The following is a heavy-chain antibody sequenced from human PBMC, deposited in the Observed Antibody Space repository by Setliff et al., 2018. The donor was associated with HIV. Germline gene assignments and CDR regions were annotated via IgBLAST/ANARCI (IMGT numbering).Heavy chain of an antibody. J-gene: IGHJ5*02. CDR2: IRSSGNTM. Sequence: GGSLRLSCAASGFTFSDYYMAWIRQAPGKGLEWISYIRSSGNTMYYADSVKGRFTISRDNAKNSLYLQVNSLRAEDTAVYYCAREGSSSSWFDPWGQGTLVTVSS. V-gene: IGHV3-11*01. D-gene: IGHD6-6*01. CDR1: GFTFSDYY. CDR3: AREGSSSSWFDP.